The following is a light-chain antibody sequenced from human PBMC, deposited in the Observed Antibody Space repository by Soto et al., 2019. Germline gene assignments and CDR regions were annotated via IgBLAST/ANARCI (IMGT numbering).Light chain of an antibody. V-gene: IGLV2-14*02. Sequence: QSALTQPASVSGSPGQSITISCTGSSGDIGNYDLVSWYQQIPGRAPKLMIFEVSRRPSGVSERFSGSKSGNTASLTISGLQAEDEADYYCSSYTRRTTLVFGGGTKVTVL. J-gene: IGLJ2*01. CDR1: SGDIGNYDL. CDR3: SSYTRRTTLV. CDR2: EVS.